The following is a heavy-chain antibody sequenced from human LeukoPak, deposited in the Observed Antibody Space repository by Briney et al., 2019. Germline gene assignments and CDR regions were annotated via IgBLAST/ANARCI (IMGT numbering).Heavy chain of an antibody. Sequence: GASVKVSCKASGYTFTSYAMNWVRQAPGQGLEWMGWINTNTGNPTYAQGFTGRFVFSLDTSVSTAYLQISSLKAEDTAVYYCARGQYSSGWYGNAFDIWGQGTMVTVSS. D-gene: IGHD6-19*01. CDR1: GYTFTSYA. J-gene: IGHJ3*02. CDR3: ARGQYSSGWYGNAFDI. CDR2: INTNTGNP. V-gene: IGHV7-4-1*02.